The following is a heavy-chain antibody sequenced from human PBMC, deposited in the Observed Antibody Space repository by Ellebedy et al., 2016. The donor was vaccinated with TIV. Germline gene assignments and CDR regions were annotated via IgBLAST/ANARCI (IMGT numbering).Heavy chain of an antibody. V-gene: IGHV3-7*01. CDR1: GFSFRSYW. J-gene: IGHJ5*02. CDR3: ARRGSYGDYAVQVNSWFDR. D-gene: IGHD4-17*01. Sequence: PGGSLRLSCVASGFSFRSYWMSWVRQAPGKGLEWVANIYQDGGVQYYVDSVKGRFTISRDNAINSLFLQMNSLRAGDTAVYYCARRGSYGDYAVQVNSWFDRWGRGTLVTVSS. CDR2: IYQDGGVQ.